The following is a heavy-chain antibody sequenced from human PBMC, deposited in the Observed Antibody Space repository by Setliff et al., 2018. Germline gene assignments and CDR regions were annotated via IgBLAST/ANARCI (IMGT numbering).Heavy chain of an antibody. Sequence: PGGSLRLSCAASGFTFSNCWMQWVRQALGKGPVWVSRITNDGSSTIYADSVKGRFTISRDNSKNTLYLQMNSLRAEDTAVYYCAKRDYYDSSGYLLPYMDVWGKGTTVTV. D-gene: IGHD3-22*01. J-gene: IGHJ6*03. CDR1: GFTFSNCW. CDR2: ITNDGSST. CDR3: AKRDYYDSSGYLLPYMDV. V-gene: IGHV3-74*01.